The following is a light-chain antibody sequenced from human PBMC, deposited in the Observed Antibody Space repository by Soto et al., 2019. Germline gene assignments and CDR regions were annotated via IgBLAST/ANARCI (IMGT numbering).Light chain of an antibody. J-gene: IGKJ2*01. CDR1: QSISTW. V-gene: IGKV1-5*03. Sequence: DIQMTQSPSTLSASVGDRVTITCRASQSISTWLAWYQQKPGKAPKLLIYKASSLRNGVPSRFSGSGSGTEFTLTIYRRQPDDFASYYCQQYNGYPHTFGQGTKLEIK. CDR2: KAS. CDR3: QQYNGYPHT.